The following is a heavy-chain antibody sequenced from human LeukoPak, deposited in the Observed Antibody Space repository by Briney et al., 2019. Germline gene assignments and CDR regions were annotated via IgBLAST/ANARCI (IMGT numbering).Heavy chain of an antibody. Sequence: GGSLRLSCAVSGLTFDDYAMSWVRQAPGRGLEWVSAISKSGGHTYYTPSAKGRFTIYRDNSKNTQYLQMNSLRAEDTAVYYCATSLGPDTSAFRWGRDGMDVWGQGTTVIVSS. D-gene: IGHD3-16*01. V-gene: IGHV3-23*01. J-gene: IGHJ6*02. CDR2: ISKSGGHT. CDR3: ATSLGPDTSAFRWGRDGMDV. CDR1: GLTFDDYA.